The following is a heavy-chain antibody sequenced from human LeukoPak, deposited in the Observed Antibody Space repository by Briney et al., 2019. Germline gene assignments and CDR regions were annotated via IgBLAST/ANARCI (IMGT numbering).Heavy chain of an antibody. Sequence: GGSLRLSCAASGFTFSSYGMHWVRQAPGKGLEWVAVIWYDGSNKYYADSVKGRFTISRDNSKNTLYLQMNSLRAEDTAVYYCARGGKQQLAYYFDDWGQGTLVTVSS. CDR1: GFTFSSYG. D-gene: IGHD6-13*01. J-gene: IGHJ4*02. V-gene: IGHV3-33*01. CDR2: IWYDGSNK. CDR3: ARGGKQQLAYYFDD.